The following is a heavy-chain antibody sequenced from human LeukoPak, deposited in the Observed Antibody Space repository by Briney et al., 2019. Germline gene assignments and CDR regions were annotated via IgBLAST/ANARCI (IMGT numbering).Heavy chain of an antibody. D-gene: IGHD6-6*01. J-gene: IGHJ4*02. V-gene: IGHV3-74*01. Sequence: GGSLRLSCAASGFTFSSYWMHWVRQAPGKGLVWVSRIYGDGTTTNYADSVKGRFTISRDNANNTLYLQMNSLRDEDTAVYYCARVEYSSSSRHFDYWGQGTLVTVSS. CDR1: GFTFSSYW. CDR2: IYGDGTTT. CDR3: ARVEYSSSSRHFDY.